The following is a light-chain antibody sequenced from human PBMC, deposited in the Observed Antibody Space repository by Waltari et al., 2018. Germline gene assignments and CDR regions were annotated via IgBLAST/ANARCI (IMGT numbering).Light chain of an antibody. CDR1: TSDVGGSNY. Sequence: SALTQPASVSESPGQSITIPCTGTTSDVGGSNYVSWYQQHPGKAPKLMIYDVTNRPSGVSNRFSGSKSGNTASLTISGLQAEDEADYYCSSFTSSSTWVFGGGTKLTVL. V-gene: IGLV2-14*03. CDR3: SSFTSSSTWV. J-gene: IGLJ3*02. CDR2: DVT.